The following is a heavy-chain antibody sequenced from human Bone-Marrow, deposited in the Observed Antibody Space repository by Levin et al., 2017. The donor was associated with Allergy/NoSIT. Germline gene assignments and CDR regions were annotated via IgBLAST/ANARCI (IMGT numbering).Heavy chain of an antibody. J-gene: IGHJ4*02. V-gene: IGHV3-7*01. D-gene: IGHD4-23*01. Sequence: GGSLRLSCADSGFSFSRCWMSWVRQAPGKGLEWLATINQEGTKKYYVDSVKGRFTISRDNAKNSLYLQMNSLRAEDTAMYYCAENGGNSDWGQGTLVTVSS. CDR3: AENGGNSD. CDR2: INQEGTKK. CDR1: GFSFSRCW.